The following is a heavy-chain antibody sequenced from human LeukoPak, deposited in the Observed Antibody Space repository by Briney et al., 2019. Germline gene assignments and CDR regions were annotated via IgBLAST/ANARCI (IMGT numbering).Heavy chain of an antibody. V-gene: IGHV3-9*01. CDR2: IHWNSGRT. CDR1: GFTFDDYA. D-gene: IGHD3-3*01. Sequence: PGGSLRLSCAASGFTFDDYAMHWVRLVPGKGLEWASGIHWNSGRTGYADSVKGRFTISRDNAKDSLYLQMNSLRAEDTALYYCAKDATRIRIFGDAFDIWGQGTMVTVSS. CDR3: AKDATRIRIFGDAFDI. J-gene: IGHJ3*02.